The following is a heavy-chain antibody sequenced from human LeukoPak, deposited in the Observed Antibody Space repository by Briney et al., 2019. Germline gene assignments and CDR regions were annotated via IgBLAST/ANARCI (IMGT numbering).Heavy chain of an antibody. J-gene: IGHJ4*02. Sequence: SGPTLVQPTQTLTLTCTFSGFSLSTSGVHVAWIRQPPGKALEWLALIYWDDDRRYSPSLKRRLTVTKGTSKNQVVLTMTNMDPVDTATYYCAHSPLVTRFDYWGQGTPVTVSS. D-gene: IGHD4-23*01. CDR3: AHSPLVTRFDY. V-gene: IGHV2-5*02. CDR2: IYWDDDR. CDR1: GFSLSTSGVH.